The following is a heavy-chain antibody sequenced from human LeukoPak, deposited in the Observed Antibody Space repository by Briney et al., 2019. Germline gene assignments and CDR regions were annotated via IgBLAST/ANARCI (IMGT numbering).Heavy chain of an antibody. CDR3: ANGGYYYDSSGYRIFGLGYFQH. V-gene: IGHV3-30*18. CDR2: ILYDGGNK. Sequence: GGSLRLSCAVSGFTFSVYGMHWVRQAPGEGLEWVSVILYDGGNKYYADSVKGRFTISRDNSKNTLYLQMNSLRAEDTAVYYCANGGYYYDSSGYRIFGLGYFQHWGQGTLVIVSS. J-gene: IGHJ1*01. D-gene: IGHD3-22*01. CDR1: GFTFSVYG.